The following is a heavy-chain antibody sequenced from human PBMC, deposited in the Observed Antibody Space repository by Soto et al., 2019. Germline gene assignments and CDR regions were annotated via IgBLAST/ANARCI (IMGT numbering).Heavy chain of an antibody. CDR2: ITTSSSYT. D-gene: IGHD1-26*01. Sequence: LRLSCAASGFTFSDYYMSWIRQAPGKGLEWVSYITTSSSYTNYADSVKGRFTISRDNAKNSLYLQMNGLRAEDTAVYYCARDMNSGTYHDFWGQGTLVTVSS. V-gene: IGHV3-11*06. J-gene: IGHJ4*02. CDR3: ARDMNSGTYHDF. CDR1: GFTFSDYY.